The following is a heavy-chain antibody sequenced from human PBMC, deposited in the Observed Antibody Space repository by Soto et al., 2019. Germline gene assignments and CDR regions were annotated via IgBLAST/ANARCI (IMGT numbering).Heavy chain of an antibody. CDR3: ARGFRRGSYYDILTGYYRFPYFDY. J-gene: IGHJ4*02. Sequence: SETLSLTCTVSGGSISSGDYYWSWIRQPPGKGLEWIGYIYYSGSTYYNPSLKSRVTISVDTSKNQFSLKLSSVTAADAAVYYCARGFRRGSYYDILTGYYRFPYFDYWGQGTLVTVSS. D-gene: IGHD3-9*01. CDR1: GGSISSGDYY. CDR2: IYYSGST. V-gene: IGHV4-30-4*01.